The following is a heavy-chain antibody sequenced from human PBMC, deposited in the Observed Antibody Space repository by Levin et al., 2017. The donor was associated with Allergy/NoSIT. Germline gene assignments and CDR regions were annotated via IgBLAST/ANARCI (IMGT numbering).Heavy chain of an antibody. CDR3: ARDIPFRVVVAAMGDSFDI. CDR2: ISYDGSNK. D-gene: IGHD2-15*01. J-gene: IGHJ3*02. CDR1: GFTFSSYA. Sequence: GGSLRLSCAASGFTFSSYAMHWVRQAPGKGLEWVAVISYDGSNKYYADSVKGRFTISRDNSKNTLYLQMNSLRAEDTAVYYCARDIPFRVVVAAMGDSFDIWGQGTMVTVSS. V-gene: IGHV3-30-3*01.